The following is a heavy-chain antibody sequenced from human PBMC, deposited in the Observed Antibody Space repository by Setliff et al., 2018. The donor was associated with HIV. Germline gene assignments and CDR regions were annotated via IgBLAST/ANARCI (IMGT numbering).Heavy chain of an antibody. D-gene: IGHD2-2*02. Sequence: PGGSLRLSCVASGFNIRNYWMHWVRQLPGKELVWVSRVNSEGFKTNYADSVRGRFTISLDNGKNTLFLQMNSLRADDTGVYFCARDASDTYTYDDDDLDVWGQGTVVTVSS. CDR2: VNSEGFKT. CDR3: ARDASDTYTYDDDDLDV. J-gene: IGHJ3*01. CDR1: GFNIRNYW. V-gene: IGHV3-74*01.